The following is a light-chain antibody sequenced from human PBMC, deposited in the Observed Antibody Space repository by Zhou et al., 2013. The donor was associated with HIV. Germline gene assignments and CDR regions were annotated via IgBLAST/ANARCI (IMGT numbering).Light chain of an antibody. Sequence: DIQMTQSPSSLSVSVGDRVTITCRASQTIKRYLNWYQQKPGKAPKLLIYAASTLQSGVPSRFSGSGSGTDFTLTISSLQPEDFATYYCQQYDSYPCTFGQGTKLEI. CDR2: AAS. J-gene: IGKJ2*02. CDR3: QQYDSYPCT. CDR1: QTIKRY. V-gene: IGKV1-39*01.